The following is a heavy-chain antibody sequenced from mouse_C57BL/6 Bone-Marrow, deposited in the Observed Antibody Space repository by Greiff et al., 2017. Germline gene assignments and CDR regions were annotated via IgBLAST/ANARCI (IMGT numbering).Heavy chain of an antibody. CDR1: GYTFTSYW. J-gene: IGHJ3*01. D-gene: IGHD2-3*01. Sequence: VQLQQPGAELVKPGASVKLSCKASGYTFTSYWMQWVKQRPGQGLEWIGEIDPSDSYTNYNQKFKGKATLTVDTSSSTAYMQLSSLTSEDSAVYYCARFGDGYYDWFAYWGQGTLVTVSA. V-gene: IGHV1-50*01. CDR2: IDPSDSYT. CDR3: ARFGDGYYDWFAY.